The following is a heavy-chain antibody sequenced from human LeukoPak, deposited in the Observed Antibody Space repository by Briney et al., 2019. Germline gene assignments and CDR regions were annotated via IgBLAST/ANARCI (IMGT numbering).Heavy chain of an antibody. CDR2: INSDGSST. CDR3: ARVSYDSSGYAIDY. V-gene: IGHV3-74*01. J-gene: IGHJ4*02. Sequence: GGSLRLSCAASGFTFSSYWMHWVRQAPGKGLVWVSRINSDGSSTSYADSVKGRFTISRDNAKNTLYLQMNSLRAEDTAVYYCARVSYDSSGYAIDYWGQGTLVTVSS. CDR1: GFTFSSYW. D-gene: IGHD3-22*01.